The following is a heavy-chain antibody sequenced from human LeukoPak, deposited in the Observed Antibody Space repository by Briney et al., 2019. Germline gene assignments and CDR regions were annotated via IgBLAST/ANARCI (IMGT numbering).Heavy chain of an antibody. V-gene: IGHV4-59*08. D-gene: IGHD2-21*02. Sequence: SETLSLTCAVYGGSFSGYYWSWIRQPPGKGLECIGYIYYSGSTNYNPSLKSRVTISLDTSKNQFSLKLSSVTAADTAVYYCARRNDYYFDYWGQGTLVTVSS. CDR2: IYYSGST. CDR1: GGSFSGYY. J-gene: IGHJ4*02. CDR3: ARRNDYYFDY.